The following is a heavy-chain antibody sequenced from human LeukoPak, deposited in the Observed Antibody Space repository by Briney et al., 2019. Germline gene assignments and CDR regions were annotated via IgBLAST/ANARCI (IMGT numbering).Heavy chain of an antibody. CDR3: AREKKITIFGVVIDGMDV. CDR2: ISAYNGNT. Sequence: ASVKISCKASGYTFTSYGISWVRQAPGQGLEWMGWISAYNGNTNYAQKLQGRVTMTTDTSTSTAYMELRSLRSDDTAVYYCAREKKITIFGVVIDGMDVWGQGTTVTVSS. V-gene: IGHV1-18*01. D-gene: IGHD3-3*01. CDR1: GYTFTSYG. J-gene: IGHJ6*02.